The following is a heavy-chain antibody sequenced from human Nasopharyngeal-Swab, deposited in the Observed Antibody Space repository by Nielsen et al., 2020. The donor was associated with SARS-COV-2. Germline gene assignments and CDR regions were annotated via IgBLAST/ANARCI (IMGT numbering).Heavy chain of an antibody. CDR1: GYTLTELS. D-gene: IGHD2-15*01. Sequence: ASVKVSCKVSGYTLTELSMHWVRQAPGKGLEWMGGFDPEDGETIYAQKFQGRVTMTEDTSTDTAYMELSSLRSEDTAVYYCARPLGYCSGGTCVGTKTFDIWGQGTMVTVSS. V-gene: IGHV1-24*01. CDR3: ARPLGYCSGGTCVGTKTFDI. CDR2: FDPEDGET. J-gene: IGHJ3*02.